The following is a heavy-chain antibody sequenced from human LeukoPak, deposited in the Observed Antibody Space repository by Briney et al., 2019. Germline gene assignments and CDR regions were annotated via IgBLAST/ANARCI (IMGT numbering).Heavy chain of an antibody. J-gene: IGHJ4*02. Sequence: PGRSLRLSCAASGFTFSSYAMHWVRQAPGKGLEWVAVISYDGSNKYYADSVKGRFTISRDNSKNTLYLQMNSPRAEDTAVYYCARDPDGYQLLWGFDYWGQGTLVTVSS. V-gene: IGHV3-30-3*01. CDR3: ARDPDGYQLLWGFDY. CDR1: GFTFSSYA. D-gene: IGHD2-2*01. CDR2: ISYDGSNK.